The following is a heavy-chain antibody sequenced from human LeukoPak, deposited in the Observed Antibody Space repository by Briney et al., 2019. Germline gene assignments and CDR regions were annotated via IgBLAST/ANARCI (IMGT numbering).Heavy chain of an antibody. V-gene: IGHV3-66*03. D-gene: IGHD5-12*01. J-gene: IGHJ4*02. CDR3: ASNIVATLGLIFDY. CDR2: IYSDNT. CDR1: GFTVSSNS. Sequence: PGGSLRLSCTVSGFTVSSNSMSWVRQAPGKGLEWVSFIYSDNTHYSDSVKGRFTISRDNSKNTLYLQMNSLRAEDTAVYYCASNIVATLGLIFDYWGQGTLVTVSS.